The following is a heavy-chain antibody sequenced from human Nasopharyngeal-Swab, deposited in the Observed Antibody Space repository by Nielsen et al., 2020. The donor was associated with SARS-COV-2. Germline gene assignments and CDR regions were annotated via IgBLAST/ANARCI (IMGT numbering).Heavy chain of an antibody. D-gene: IGHD3-22*01. J-gene: IGHJ4*02. CDR1: GGSFSGYY. V-gene: IGHV4-34*01. CDR3: ARVQYYYDSSGYYSAQIDY. Sequence: ETLSLTCAVCGGSFSGYYWSWIRQPPGKGLEWIGEINHSGSTNYNPSLKSRVTISVDTSKNQFSLKLSSVTAADTAVYYCARVQYYYDSSGYYSAQIDYWGQGTLVTVSS. CDR2: INHSGST.